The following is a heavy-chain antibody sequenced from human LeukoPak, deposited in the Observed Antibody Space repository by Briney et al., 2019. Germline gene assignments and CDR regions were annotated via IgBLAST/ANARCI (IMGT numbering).Heavy chain of an antibody. CDR2: IYPGDSDT. CDR3: ARHKWPGQDILTDSYYFDY. J-gene: IGHJ4*02. V-gene: IGHV5-51*01. Sequence: PGESLKISCKGSGYSFTSYWIGWVRQMPGKGLEWMGIIYPGDSDTRYSPSFQGQVTISADKSISTAYLQWSSLKASDTAMYYCARHKWPGQDILTDSYYFDYWGQGTLVTVSS. CDR1: GYSFTSYW. D-gene: IGHD3-9*01.